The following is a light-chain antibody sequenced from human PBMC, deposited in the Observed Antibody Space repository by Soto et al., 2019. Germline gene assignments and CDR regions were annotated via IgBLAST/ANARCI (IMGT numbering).Light chain of an antibody. CDR3: CSYAGSSTPYV. V-gene: IGLV2-23*02. CDR1: SSDVGSYNL. Sequence: QSVLTQPASVSGSPGQSITISCTGTSSDVGSYNLVSWYQQHPGKAPKLMIYEVSKRPSGVSNRFSGSKSGNTASLTISGLQAEDEADYYCCSYAGSSTPYVFGTGTKPTVL. J-gene: IGLJ1*01. CDR2: EVS.